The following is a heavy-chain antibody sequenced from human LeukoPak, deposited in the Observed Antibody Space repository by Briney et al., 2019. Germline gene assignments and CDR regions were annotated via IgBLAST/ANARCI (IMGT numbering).Heavy chain of an antibody. D-gene: IGHD3-9*01. CDR3: ARIRYYDILTGYYLPYDY. Sequence: SGPALVKPTQTLTLTCTFSGFSLSTSGVSVSWIRQPPGKALEWLARIDWDDNKYYSSSLKTRLTISKDTSKNQVVLTMTNMDPVDTATFYCARIRYYDILTGYYLPYDYWGQGILVTVSS. V-gene: IGHV2-70*11. J-gene: IGHJ4*02. CDR2: IDWDDNK. CDR1: GFSLSTSGVS.